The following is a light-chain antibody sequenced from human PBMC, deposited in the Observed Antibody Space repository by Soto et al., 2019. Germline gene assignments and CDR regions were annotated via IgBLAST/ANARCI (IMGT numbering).Light chain of an antibody. V-gene: IGKV3-20*01. J-gene: IGKJ1*01. CDR2: GAS. Sequence: EIVLTQSPGTLSLSPGERATLSCRASQSVSSRSLAWYQQKPGQAPRLLIYGASRRATGIPDRFSGSGSGTDFTLSISRLEPEDFAVYWCQHYGNSPTFGQGTKVQIK. CDR3: QHYGNSPT. CDR1: QSVSSRS.